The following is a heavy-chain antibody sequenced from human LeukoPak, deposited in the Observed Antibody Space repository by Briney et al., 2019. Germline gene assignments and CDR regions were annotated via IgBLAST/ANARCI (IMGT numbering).Heavy chain of an antibody. V-gene: IGHV3-7*02. CDR3: ASLPSRSSRRWLQLRVDY. CDR2: IKQDGSEK. Sequence: PGGSLRLSCAASGFMFRSYWMTWVRQAPGKGLERVANIKQDGSEKNYLDSVRGRFTISRDNAKNSLYLQMNSLRAEDTAVYYCASLPSRSSRRWLQLRVDYWGQGTLVTVSS. CDR1: GFMFRSYW. D-gene: IGHD5-24*01. J-gene: IGHJ4*02.